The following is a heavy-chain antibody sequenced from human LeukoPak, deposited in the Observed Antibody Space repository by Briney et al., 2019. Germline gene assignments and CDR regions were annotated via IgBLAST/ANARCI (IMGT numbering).Heavy chain of an antibody. D-gene: IGHD3-16*01. CDR2: ICYSGST. J-gene: IGHJ5*02. CDR1: GGSISSYY. CDR3: ARAFRSTGGRNWFDP. V-gene: IGHV4-59*01. Sequence: SETLSLTCTVSGGSISSYYWSWIRQPPGKGLEWTGYICYSGSTNYNPSLKSRVTMSVDTSKNQFSLKLSSVTAADTAVYYCARAFRSTGGRNWFDPWGQGTLVTVSS.